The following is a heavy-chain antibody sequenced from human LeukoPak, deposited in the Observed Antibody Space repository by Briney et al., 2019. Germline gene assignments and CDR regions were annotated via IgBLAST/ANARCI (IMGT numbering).Heavy chain of an antibody. CDR1: GGSISSGGYY. D-gene: IGHD2-15*01. J-gene: IGHJ3*02. CDR2: IYYSGST. Sequence: SEILSLTCTVSGGSISSGGYYWSWIRQHPGKGLEWIGYIYYSGSTYYNPSLKSRVTISVDTSKNQFSLKLSSVTAADTAVFYCARDLSATFSLPGAFDIWGQGTMVTVSS. CDR3: ARDLSATFSLPGAFDI. V-gene: IGHV4-31*03.